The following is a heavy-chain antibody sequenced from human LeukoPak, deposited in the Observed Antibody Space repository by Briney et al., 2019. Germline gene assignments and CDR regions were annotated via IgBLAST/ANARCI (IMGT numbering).Heavy chain of an antibody. CDR3: AKAYCGSTVCYGGGKIDY. D-gene: IGHD2-2*01. V-gene: IGHV3-30*02. J-gene: IGHJ4*02. Sequence: GGSLRLSCAASGFTFINYGMHWVRQAPGKGPECVAFIRYDEANKYYADSVKGRFTISRDNSKNTLYLEMNSLRAEDTAVYYCAKAYCGSTVCYGGGKIDYWGQGTLVTVSS. CDR1: GFTFINYG. CDR2: IRYDEANK.